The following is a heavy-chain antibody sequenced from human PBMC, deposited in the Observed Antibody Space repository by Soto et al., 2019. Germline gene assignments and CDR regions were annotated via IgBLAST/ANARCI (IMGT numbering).Heavy chain of an antibody. CDR1: GGSISSSSYY. J-gene: IGHJ4*02. Sequence: SETLSLTCTVSGGSISSSSYYWGWIRQPPGKGLEWIGSIYYSGSTYYNPSLKSRVTISVDTSKNQFSLKLSSVTAADTAVYYCARGGGDYKDLYYFDYWGQGTLVTVSS. D-gene: IGHD4-17*01. CDR2: IYYSGST. V-gene: IGHV4-39*01. CDR3: ARGGGDYKDLYYFDY.